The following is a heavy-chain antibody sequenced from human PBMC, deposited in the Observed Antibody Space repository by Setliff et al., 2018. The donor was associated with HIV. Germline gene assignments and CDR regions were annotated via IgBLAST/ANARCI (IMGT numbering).Heavy chain of an antibody. CDR3: ARDYFPHSRRNFGSGDYFHF. J-gene: IGHJ4*02. CDR1: GYTFIDYF. Sequence: ASVKVSCKASGYTFIDYFIHWVRQAPGQGLEWMAYTNPNSGDSKTAQKFQGRVTVTRDTSIATAYMELSSLTSGDTAVYHCARDYFPHSRRNFGSGDYFHFWGQGSRVTVSS. CDR2: TNPNSGDS. D-gene: IGHD3-10*01. V-gene: IGHV1-2*02.